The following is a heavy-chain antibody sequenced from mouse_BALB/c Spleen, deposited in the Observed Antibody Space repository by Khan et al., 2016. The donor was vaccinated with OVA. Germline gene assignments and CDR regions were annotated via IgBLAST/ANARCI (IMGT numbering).Heavy chain of an antibody. CDR1: GYTFSTYW. J-gene: IGHJ2*01. V-gene: IGHV1-7*01. CDR3: ARDRIDC. Sequence: QIQLVQSGAELAKPGASVKMSCKASGYTFSTYWMHWVKQRPGQGLEWIGYINPTSGYTDYNEKFKDKATLSADKSSSTAYMQLSSLTSEDSVVYYCARDRIDCWGQGTTLTVSS. CDR2: INPTSGYT.